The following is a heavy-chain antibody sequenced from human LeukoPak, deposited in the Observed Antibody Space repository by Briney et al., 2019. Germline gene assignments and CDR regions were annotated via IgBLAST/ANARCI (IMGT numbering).Heavy chain of an antibody. CDR2: IWYDGSNK. V-gene: IGHV3-30*02. D-gene: IGHD2-2*01. CDR3: AKDAYCSSTSCRYNWFDP. J-gene: IGHJ5*02. CDR1: GFTFSSYG. Sequence: GGSLRLSCAASGFTFSSYGMHWVRQAPGKGLEWVAVIWYDGSNKYYADSVKGRFTISRDNSKNTLYLQMNSLRAEDTAVYYCAKDAYCSSTSCRYNWFDPWGQGTLVTVSS.